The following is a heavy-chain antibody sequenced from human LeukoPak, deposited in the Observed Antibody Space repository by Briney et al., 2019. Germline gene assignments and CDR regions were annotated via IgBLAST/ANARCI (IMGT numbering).Heavy chain of an antibody. CDR2: ISYDGVAK. V-gene: IGHV3-30*02. CDR1: EFTFSSDG. J-gene: IGHJ4*02. D-gene: IGHD5-24*01. Sequence: GGSLRLSCATSEFTFSSDGLHWVRQAPGKGLEWVSIISYDGVAKHYGDPVKGRFTISRDNSKNTLYLEMSSLRPEDTAVYYCAKGMSRDSYYFDYWGQGTLVTVSS. CDR3: AKGMSRDSYYFDY.